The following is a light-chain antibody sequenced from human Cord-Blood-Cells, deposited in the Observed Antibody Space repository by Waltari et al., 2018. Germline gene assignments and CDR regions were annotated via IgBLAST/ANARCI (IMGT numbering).Light chain of an antibody. CDR1: QSVTSSY. V-gene: IGKV3-20*01. J-gene: IGKJ4*01. CDR2: GAS. Sequence: SVLTQSPGTQSSSPGERATLSCRASQSVTSSYLAWYQHKPGQAHRLRIYGASSRATGIPDRFSGSGSGTDVTLTISRLEPEDFAVYYCQQYGSSPLTFGGGTKVE. CDR3: QQYGSSPLT.